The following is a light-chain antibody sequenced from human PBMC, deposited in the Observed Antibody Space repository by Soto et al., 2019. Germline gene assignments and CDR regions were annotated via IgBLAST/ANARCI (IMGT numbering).Light chain of an antibody. J-gene: IGLJ2*01. CDR1: SSDVGSYYL. V-gene: IGLV2-23*02. CDR3: CSYAGGGTFE. CDR2: EDS. Sequence: QSVLTQPASVSGSPGQSITISCTGTSSDVGSYYLVSWYQQSPGKAPKLMIYEDSKRPSGVSDRFSGSKSGNTASLTISGLQAEDEADYYCCSYAGGGTFEFGGGTKLTVL.